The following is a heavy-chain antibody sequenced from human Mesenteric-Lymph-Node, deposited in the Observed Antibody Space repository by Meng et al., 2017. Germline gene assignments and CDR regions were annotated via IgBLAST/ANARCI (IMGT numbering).Heavy chain of an antibody. V-gene: IGHV4-30-4*01. CDR2: IYNSGST. CDR3: AREGRSHQVGVSVY. J-gene: IGHJ4*02. CDR1: GDSISTGDYS. D-gene: IGHD2-21*01. Sequence: VPLAVSAPGLVKPSLTLSLTCTFSGDSISTGDYSWSWIRQPPGKGLEWIGYIYNSGSTYYNPSLKIPVTISVDTSKYQFSLKLKFVTAADTAVDYCAREGRSHQVGVSVYWGQGNLVTVSS.